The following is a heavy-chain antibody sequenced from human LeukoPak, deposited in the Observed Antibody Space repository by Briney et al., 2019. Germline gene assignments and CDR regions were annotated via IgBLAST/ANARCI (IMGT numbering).Heavy chain of an antibody. CDR1: GYTFTSYA. Sequence: GASVKVSCKASGYTFTSYAMHWVRQAPGQRLEWMGWINAGNGNTKYSQKFQGRVTITRDTSASTAYMELSSLRSEDTAVYYCARGPETTVTGWFDPWGQGTLVTVSS. V-gene: IGHV1-3*01. D-gene: IGHD4-17*01. J-gene: IGHJ5*02. CDR2: INAGNGNT. CDR3: ARGPETTVTGWFDP.